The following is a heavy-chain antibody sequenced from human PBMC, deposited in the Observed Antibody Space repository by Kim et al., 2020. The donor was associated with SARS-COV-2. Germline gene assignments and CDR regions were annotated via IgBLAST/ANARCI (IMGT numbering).Heavy chain of an antibody. J-gene: IGHJ3*02. CDR3: ARDQGSYDAFDI. V-gene: IGHV1-2*06. CDR2: INPNSGGT. Sequence: ASVNVSCKASGYTFTGYYMHWVRQAPGQGLEWMGRINPNSGGTNYAQKFQGRVTMTRDTSISTAYMELSRLRSDDTAVYYCARDQGSYDAFDIWGQGTMVTVSS. D-gene: IGHD1-26*01. CDR1: GYTFTGYY.